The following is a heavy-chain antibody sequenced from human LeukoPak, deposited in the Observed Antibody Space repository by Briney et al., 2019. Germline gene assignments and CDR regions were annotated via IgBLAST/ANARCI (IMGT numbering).Heavy chain of an antibody. CDR3: ATTLGYCSGGSCLLPYYYYYMDV. Sequence: PSETLSLTCTVSGGSISSYYWSWIRQPPGKGLEWIAYIYYSGSTNYNPSLKSRVTISVDTSKNQFSLKLSSVTAADTAVYYCATTLGYCSGGSCLLPYYYYYMDVWGKGTTVTVSS. CDR2: IYYSGST. D-gene: IGHD2-15*01. V-gene: IGHV4-59*01. J-gene: IGHJ6*03. CDR1: GGSISSYY.